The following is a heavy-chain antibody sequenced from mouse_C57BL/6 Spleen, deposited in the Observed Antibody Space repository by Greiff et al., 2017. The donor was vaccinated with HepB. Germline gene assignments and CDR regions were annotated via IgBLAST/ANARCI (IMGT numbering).Heavy chain of an antibody. Sequence: VQLQQSGPELVKPGASVKISCKASGYSFTDYNMNWVKQSNGKSLEWIGVIKPNYGTHSYNQKFKGKDTLTVDQSSSTAYMQLNSLTSEDSAGYYFARSGDYDWYYYAMDYWGQGTSVTVSS. CDR1: GYSFTDYN. J-gene: IGHJ4*01. V-gene: IGHV1-39*01. D-gene: IGHD2-4*01. CDR3: ARSGDYDWYYYAMDY. CDR2: IKPNYGTH.